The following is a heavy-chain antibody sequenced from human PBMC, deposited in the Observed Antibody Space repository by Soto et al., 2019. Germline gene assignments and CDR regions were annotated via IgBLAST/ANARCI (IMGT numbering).Heavy chain of an antibody. CDR3: ARRRTGSYSDY. Sequence: PSETLSLTCTVSGGSISSGGYYWSWIRQHPGKGLEWIGYIYYSRSTYYNPSLKSRVTISIDTSKNQFSLKLTSVTAADTAVYYCARRRTGSYSDYWGQGTLVTVSS. D-gene: IGHD2-8*02. CDR1: GGSISSGGYY. CDR2: IYYSRST. J-gene: IGHJ4*02. V-gene: IGHV4-31*03.